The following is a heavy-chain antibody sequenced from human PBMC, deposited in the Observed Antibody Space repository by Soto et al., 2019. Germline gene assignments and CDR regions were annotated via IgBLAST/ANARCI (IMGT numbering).Heavy chain of an antibody. CDR3: ARSHCSSTSCYAREIDY. CDR2: IYYSGST. CDR1: GGSISSYY. J-gene: IGHJ4*02. D-gene: IGHD2-2*01. Sequence: SETLSLTCTVSGGSISSYYWSWIRQPPGKGLEWIGYIYYSGSTNYNPSLKSRVTISVDTSKNQFSLKLSSVTAADTAVYYCARSHCSSTSCYAREIDYWGQGTLVTVSS. V-gene: IGHV4-59*08.